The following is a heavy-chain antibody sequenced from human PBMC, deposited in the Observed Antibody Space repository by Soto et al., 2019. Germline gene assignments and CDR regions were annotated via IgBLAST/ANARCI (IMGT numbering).Heavy chain of an antibody. CDR3: AKIGRPYYYYYYRGV. Sequence: EVQLVESGGGLVQPGRSLRLSCAASGFTFDDYAMHWVRQAPGKGLEWVTGISWNSGSIGYADSVKGRFTISRDNAKNSLYLQMNSLRAEDTALYYCAKIGRPYYYYYYRGVWGKGTTVTVSS. CDR1: GFTFDDYA. CDR2: ISWNSGSI. V-gene: IGHV3-9*01. D-gene: IGHD6-6*01. J-gene: IGHJ6*03.